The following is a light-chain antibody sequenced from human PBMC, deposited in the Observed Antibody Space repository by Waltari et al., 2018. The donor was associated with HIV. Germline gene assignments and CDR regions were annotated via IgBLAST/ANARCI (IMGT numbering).Light chain of an antibody. CDR2: DVY. CDR1: SSDVGAYNY. V-gene: IGLV2-11*01. Sequence: QSALTQPRSVSGSPGQTVTISCTGTSSDVGAYNYVSWYQQHPGKAPKLLIFDVYKRPPGVPNRFSGSKSGSTASLTISGLQLDDEADYYCCSYAGSSFYVFGSATEVTVL. J-gene: IGLJ1*01. CDR3: CSYAGSSFYV.